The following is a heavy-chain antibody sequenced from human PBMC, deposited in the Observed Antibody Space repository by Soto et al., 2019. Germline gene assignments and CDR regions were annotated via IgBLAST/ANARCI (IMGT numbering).Heavy chain of an antibody. V-gene: IGHV3-21*01. D-gene: IGHD3-10*01. CDR3: ARDLYYYGSGSYCNDY. Sequence: EVQLVESGGGLVKPGGSLRLSCAASGFTFSSYSMNWVGQAPGKGLEWVSSISSSSSYIYYADSVKGRFTISRDNAKNSLYLQMNSLRAEDTAVYYCARDLYYYGSGSYCNDYWGQGTLVTVSS. J-gene: IGHJ4*02. CDR1: GFTFSSYS. CDR2: ISSSSSYI.